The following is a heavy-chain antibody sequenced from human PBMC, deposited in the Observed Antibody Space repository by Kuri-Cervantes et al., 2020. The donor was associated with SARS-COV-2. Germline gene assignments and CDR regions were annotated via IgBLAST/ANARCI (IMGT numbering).Heavy chain of an antibody. J-gene: IGHJ4*02. D-gene: IGHD5-18*01. CDR2: FDPEDGET. CDR3: ATTDTAMVPEFDY. Sequence: ASVKVSCKGSGYTLTELSMHWVRQAPGKGLEWMGGFDPEDGETIYAQKFQGRVTMTEDTSTDTAYMELSSLRSEDTAVYYCATTDTAMVPEFDYWGQGTLVTVSS. V-gene: IGHV1-24*01. CDR1: GYTLTELS.